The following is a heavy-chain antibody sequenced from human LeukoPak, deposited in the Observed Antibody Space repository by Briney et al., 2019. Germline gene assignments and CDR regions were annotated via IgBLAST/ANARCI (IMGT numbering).Heavy chain of an antibody. V-gene: IGHV3-74*01. J-gene: IGHJ4*02. CDR3: ARGRGSGWYYFDY. CDR2: INSDGSST. D-gene: IGHD6-19*01. Sequence: PGGSLRLSCAASGFTFSSYWMHWVRQAPGKGLVWVSRINSDGSSTTYADSVKGRFTISRDNAKNTLYLQMNSLRAEDTAVYYCARGRGSGWYYFDYWGQGTLVTVS. CDR1: GFTFSSYW.